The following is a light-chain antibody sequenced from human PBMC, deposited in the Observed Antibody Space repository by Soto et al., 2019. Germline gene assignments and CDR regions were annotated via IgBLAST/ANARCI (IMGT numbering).Light chain of an antibody. J-gene: IGLJ3*02. CDR3: QSYDSSLSGWV. CDR2: GNS. CDR1: SSNIGAGYD. V-gene: IGLV1-40*01. Sequence: QPVLTQPPSVSGAPGQRVTISCTGSSSNIGAGYDVHWYQQLPGTAPKLLIYGNSNRPSGVPDRFSGSKSATSASLAITGLQVEDEADYYCQSYDSSLSGWVFGGGTKLTVL.